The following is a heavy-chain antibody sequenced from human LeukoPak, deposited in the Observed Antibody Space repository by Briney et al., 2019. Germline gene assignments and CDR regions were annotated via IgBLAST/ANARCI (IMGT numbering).Heavy chain of an antibody. D-gene: IGHD3-10*01. CDR1: GGSISSSSYY. V-gene: IGHV4-39*01. CDR2: IYYSGST. J-gene: IGHJ4*02. CDR3: ARTPNYYGSGSYYPN. Sequence: PSETLSLTCTVSGGSISSSSYYWGWIRQPPGKGLEWIGSIYYSGSTYYNPSLKSRVTISVDTSKNQFSLKLSSVTAADTAVYYCARTPNYYGSGSYYPNWGQGTLVTVPS.